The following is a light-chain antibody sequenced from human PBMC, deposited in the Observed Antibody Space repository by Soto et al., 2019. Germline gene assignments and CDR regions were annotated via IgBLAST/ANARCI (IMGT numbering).Light chain of an antibody. Sequence: QSVLTQPASVSGSPGQSITISCTGTSSDIGSYNYVSWYQQHPGKAPKLMIYDVSNRPSGVSNRFSGSKSGNTASLSISGFQAEDVAHYYRTSFTSSSTYVFGSGTKLTVL. CDR2: DVS. CDR3: TSFTSSSTYV. V-gene: IGLV2-14*01. J-gene: IGLJ1*01. CDR1: SSDIGSYNY.